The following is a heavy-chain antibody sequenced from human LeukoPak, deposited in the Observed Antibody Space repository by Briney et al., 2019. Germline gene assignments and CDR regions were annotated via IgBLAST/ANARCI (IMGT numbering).Heavy chain of an antibody. J-gene: IGHJ4*02. CDR1: GFTFSSYA. D-gene: IGHD3-3*01. CDR2: ISSSSKTT. CDR3: ARDGTIFGVAPHFDY. Sequence: GGSLRLSCAASGFTFSSYAMSWVRQAPGKGLEWASYISSSSKTTFYADSVKGRFTISRDNAKNSLYLQMNSLRDEDTAVYYCARDGTIFGVAPHFDYWGQGTLVTVSS. V-gene: IGHV3-48*02.